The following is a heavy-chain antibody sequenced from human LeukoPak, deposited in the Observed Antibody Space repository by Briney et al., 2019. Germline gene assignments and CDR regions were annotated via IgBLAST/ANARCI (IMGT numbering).Heavy chain of an antibody. CDR1: GFTFSSYG. CDR2: IWYDGSNK. D-gene: IGHD6-19*01. J-gene: IGHJ4*02. CDR3: AREASSGRFY. V-gene: IGHV3-33*01. Sequence: GGSLRLSCAASGFTFSSYGMHWVRQAPGNGLEWVAVIWYDGSNKYYADSVKGRFTISRDNSKNTLYLQMNSLRAEDTAVYYCAREASSGRFYWGQGTLVTVSS.